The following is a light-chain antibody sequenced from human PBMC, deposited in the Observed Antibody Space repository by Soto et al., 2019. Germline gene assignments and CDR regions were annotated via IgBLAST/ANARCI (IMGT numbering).Light chain of an antibody. J-gene: IGLJ1*01. CDR3: QVWDKVDDHIDV. V-gene: IGLV3-21*02. CDR2: DNS. CDR1: NIDSRT. Sequence: SYELTQPPSVSVAPGQTATISCGENNIDSRTVHWYQQKPGQAPLLVVYDNSFRPSGIPNRFSGSNSGNTATLTISRVEAGDEAEYYGQVWDKVDDHIDVLGNGTKGTVL.